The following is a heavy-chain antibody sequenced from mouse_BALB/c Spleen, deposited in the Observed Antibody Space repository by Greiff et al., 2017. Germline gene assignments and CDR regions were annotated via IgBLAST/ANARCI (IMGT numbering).Heavy chain of an antibody. CDR1: GDSITSGY. V-gene: IGHV3-8*02. CDR3: ARSPSSTENAWFAY. CDR2: ISYSGST. Sequence: DVMLVESGPSLVKPSQTLSLTCSVTGDSITSGYWNWIRKFPGNKLEYMGYISYSGSTYYNPSLKSRISITRDTSKNQYYLQLNSVTTEDTATYYCARSPSSTENAWFAYWGQGTLVTVSA. J-gene: IGHJ3*01.